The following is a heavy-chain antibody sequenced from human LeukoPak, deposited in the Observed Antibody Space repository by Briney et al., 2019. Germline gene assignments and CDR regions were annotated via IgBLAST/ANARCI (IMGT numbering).Heavy chain of an antibody. CDR3: ARGFSGYLDY. CDR2: IIPIFGTA. V-gene: IGHV1-69*13. CDR1: GGTFSSYA. J-gene: IGHJ4*02. Sequence: ASVKVSCKASGGTFSSYAISWVRQAPGQGLEWMGGIIPIFGTANYAQKFQGRVTITADESTGTAYMELSSLRSEDTAVYYCARGFSGYLDYWGQGTLVTVSS. D-gene: IGHD3-22*01.